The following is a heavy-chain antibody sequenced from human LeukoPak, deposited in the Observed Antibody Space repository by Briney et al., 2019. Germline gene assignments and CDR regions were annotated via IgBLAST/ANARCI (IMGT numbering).Heavy chain of an antibody. J-gene: IGHJ6*03. CDR2: SNLNSGGT. CDR3: ARVRRYSSSWFRSYYFYMDV. V-gene: IGHV1-2*02. D-gene: IGHD6-13*01. Sequence: ASVKVSCKASGYTFTGYNMPWVRQAPGQGLGWMGWSNLNSGGTNYAQKFPGRVTMTRDTSISTAYMELSRLRSDDTAVYYCARVRRYSSSWFRSYYFYMDVWGKGTTVTVSS. CDR1: GYTFTGYN.